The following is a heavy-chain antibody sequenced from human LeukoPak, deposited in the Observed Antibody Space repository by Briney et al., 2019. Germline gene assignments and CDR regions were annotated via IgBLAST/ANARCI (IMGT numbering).Heavy chain of an antibody. CDR1: GFTFSSYS. CDR2: ISSSSSYI. CDR3: ARDYYGSGSLFDY. Sequence: GGSLRLSCAASGFTFSSYSMNWVRQAPGKGLEWVSSISSSSSYIYYADSVKGRSTISRDNAKNSLYLQMNSLRAEDTAVYYCARDYYGSGSLFDYWGQGTLVTVSP. D-gene: IGHD3-10*01. J-gene: IGHJ4*02. V-gene: IGHV3-21*01.